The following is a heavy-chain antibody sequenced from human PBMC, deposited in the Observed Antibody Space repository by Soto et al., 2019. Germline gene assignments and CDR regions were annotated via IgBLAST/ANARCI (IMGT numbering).Heavy chain of an antibody. J-gene: IGHJ4*02. CDR1: GFTFSSYA. Sequence: GGSLRLSCAASGFTFSSYAMSWVRQAPGKGLEWVAVISYDGSNKYYADSVKGRFTISRDNSKNTLYLQMNSLRAEDTAVYYCARAGGYYYDSSGYYLDYWGQGTLVTVSS. CDR3: ARAGGYYYDSSGYYLDY. CDR2: ISYDGSNK. D-gene: IGHD3-22*01. V-gene: IGHV3-30-3*01.